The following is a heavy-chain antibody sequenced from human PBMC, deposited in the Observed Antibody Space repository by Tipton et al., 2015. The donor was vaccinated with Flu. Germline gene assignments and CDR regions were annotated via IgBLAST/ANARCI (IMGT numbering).Heavy chain of an antibody. Sequence: TLSLTCAVSGGSISSSNWWSWVRQPPGKGLEWIGEIYHSGSTNYNPSLKSRVTISVDTSKNQFSLSLSSVTAADTAVYYCARGSGSGTFVIFDYWGQGTLVAVSS. V-gene: IGHV4-4*02. CDR2: IYHSGST. D-gene: IGHD3-10*01. CDR1: GGSISSSNW. J-gene: IGHJ4*02. CDR3: ARGSGSGTFVIFDY.